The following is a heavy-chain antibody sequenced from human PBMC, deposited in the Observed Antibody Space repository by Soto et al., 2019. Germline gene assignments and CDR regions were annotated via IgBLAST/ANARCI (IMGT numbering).Heavy chain of an antibody. CDR1: GGSISSSSYY. J-gene: IGHJ6*02. CDR3: ARTDSEYSSPGYYYYGTDV. V-gene: IGHV4-39*01. D-gene: IGHD6-6*01. CDR2: IYYSGST. Sequence: SETLSLTCTVSGGSISSSSYYWGWIRQPPGKGLEWIGSIYYSGSTYYNPSLKSRVTISVDTSKNQFSLKLSSVTAADTAVYYCARTDSEYSSPGYYYYGTDVWGQGTTVTVSS.